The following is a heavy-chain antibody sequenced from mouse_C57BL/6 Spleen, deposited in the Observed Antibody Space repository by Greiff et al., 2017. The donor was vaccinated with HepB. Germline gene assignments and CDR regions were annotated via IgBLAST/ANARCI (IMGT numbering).Heavy chain of an antibody. D-gene: IGHD2-3*01. J-gene: IGHJ4*01. V-gene: IGHV1-69*01. CDR1: GYTFTSYW. CDR3: ATYDGYPYYAMDY. Sequence: QVQLQQPGAELVMPGASVKLSCKASGYTFTSYWMHWVKQRPGQGLEWIGEIDPSDSYTNYNQKCKGKSTLTVDKSSSSAYMQLSSLTSEDSAVYYCATYDGYPYYAMDYWGQGTSVTVSS. CDR2: IDPSDSYT.